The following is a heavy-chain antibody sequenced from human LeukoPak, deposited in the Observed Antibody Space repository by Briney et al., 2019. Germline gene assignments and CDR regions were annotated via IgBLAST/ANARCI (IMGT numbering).Heavy chain of an antibody. CDR3: AELGITMIGGV. CDR1: GFTFDDYA. D-gene: IGHD3-10*02. Sequence: GGSLRLSCAASGFTFDDYAMHWVRQAPGKGLEWVSGISWNSFNIDYADSVKGRFTISRDNAKNSLYLQMNSLRAEDTAVYYCAELGITMIGGVWGKGTTVTISS. J-gene: IGHJ6*04. CDR2: ISWNSFNI. V-gene: IGHV3-9*01.